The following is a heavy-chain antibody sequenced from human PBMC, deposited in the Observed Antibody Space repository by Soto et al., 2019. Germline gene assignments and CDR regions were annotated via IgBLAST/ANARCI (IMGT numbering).Heavy chain of an antibody. CDR2: ISGNGANT. CDR1: GFTFINYA. CDR3: AKDYGSSRYLFDY. D-gene: IGHD6-19*01. J-gene: IGHJ4*02. Sequence: VGSLRLSCAASGFTFINYAMTWVRQAPGEGLEWVSTISGNGANTHYADSVNGRFSISRDNSKNTLYIQMNSLRADDTAVYYCAKDYGSSRYLFDYWGPGALVTV. V-gene: IGHV3-23*01.